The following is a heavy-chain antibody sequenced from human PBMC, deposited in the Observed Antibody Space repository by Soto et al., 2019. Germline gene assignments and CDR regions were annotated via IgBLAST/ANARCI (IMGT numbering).Heavy chain of an antibody. CDR2: ISGSGGST. CDR3: ASLVAAPDAFDI. CDR1: GFTFSSYA. V-gene: IGHV3-23*01. D-gene: IGHD2-15*01. Sequence: GGSLRLSCAAFGFTFSSYAMSWVLQAPGKGLEWVSAISGSGGSTYYADSVKGRFTISRDNSKNTLYLQMNSLRAEDTAVYYCASLVAAPDAFDIWGQGTMVTVSS. J-gene: IGHJ3*02.